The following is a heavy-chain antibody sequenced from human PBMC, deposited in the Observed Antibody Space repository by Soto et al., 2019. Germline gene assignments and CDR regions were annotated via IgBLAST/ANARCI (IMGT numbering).Heavy chain of an antibody. Sequence: QVQLVQSGAEVKKPGASMKVSCKASGYTFTDYAIHWVRQAPGQRLEWLGWINAGNGHTKYSQKFQGRVTITRDRPASTVYMDVSRLKSEDTAVYFCARDTGEQWLVGFDYWGQGTLVTVSS. CDR3: ARDTGEQWLVGFDY. J-gene: IGHJ4*02. CDR2: INAGNGHT. D-gene: IGHD6-19*01. V-gene: IGHV1-3*01. CDR1: GYTFTDYA.